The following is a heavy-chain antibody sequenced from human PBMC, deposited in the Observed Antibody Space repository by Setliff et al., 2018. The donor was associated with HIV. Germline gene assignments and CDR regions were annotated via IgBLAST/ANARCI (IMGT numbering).Heavy chain of an antibody. CDR3: AKDIRHSGYDHFDY. J-gene: IGHJ4*02. CDR1: GFTISHHW. Sequence: PGGSLRLSCAASGFTISHHWMTWVRQAPGKGLEWVANIKQDGTENYYVDSVKGRFTISRDNAKNSLYLQMNSLRAEDTAMYYCAKDIRHSGYDHFDYWGQGTLVTVSS. V-gene: IGHV3-7*03. CDR2: IKQDGTEN. D-gene: IGHD5-12*01.